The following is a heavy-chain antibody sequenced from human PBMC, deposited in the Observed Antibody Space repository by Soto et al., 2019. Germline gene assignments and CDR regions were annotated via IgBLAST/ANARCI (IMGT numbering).Heavy chain of an antibody. CDR3: ARDRYYDFWSGYSLNYYYYGMDV. CDR2: ISAYNGNT. V-gene: IGHV1-18*01. Sequence: ASVKVSCKASGYTFTSYGISWVRQAPGQGLEWMGWISAYNGNTNYAQKLQGRVTMTTDTSTSTAYMELRSLRSDDTAVYYCARDRYYDFWSGYSLNYYYYGMDVWRQGTTVTVSS. D-gene: IGHD3-3*01. J-gene: IGHJ6*02. CDR1: GYTFTSYG.